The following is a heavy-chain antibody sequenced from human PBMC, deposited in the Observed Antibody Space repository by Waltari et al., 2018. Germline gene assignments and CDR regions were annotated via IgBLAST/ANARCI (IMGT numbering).Heavy chain of an antibody. Sequence: EVQLVESGGGLVQPGGSLRLSCAASGFTFSSSPMSWVRQAPGKGLEWVSTISGSGGTTYYADSVKGRFTISRDNSKNTLYLQMNSLRAEDTAVYYCAKDYYDSSGYYLHYWGQGTLVTVSS. CDR3: AKDYYDSSGYYLHY. CDR1: GFTFSSSP. D-gene: IGHD3-22*01. CDR2: ISGSGGTT. J-gene: IGHJ4*02. V-gene: IGHV3-23*04.